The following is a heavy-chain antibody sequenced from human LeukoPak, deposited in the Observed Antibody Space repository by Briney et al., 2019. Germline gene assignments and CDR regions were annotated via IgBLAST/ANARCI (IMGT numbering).Heavy chain of an antibody. D-gene: IGHD3-22*01. Sequence: ASVKVSCKASGYLFTGYYLHWVRQAPGQGLEWVGRINPYSGDTEYAQKYQGRVTMTRDTSTSTAYMGLSSLRSDDTAVYYCARRYYDAGGLSLVAFDVWGQGTTVTVSS. V-gene: IGHV1-2*06. CDR2: INPYSGDT. CDR3: ARRYYDAGGLSLVAFDV. J-gene: IGHJ3*01. CDR1: GYLFTGYY.